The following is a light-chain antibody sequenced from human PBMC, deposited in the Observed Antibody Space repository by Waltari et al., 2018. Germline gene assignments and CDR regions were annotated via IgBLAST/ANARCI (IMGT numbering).Light chain of an antibody. CDR1: QSVSSS. Sequence: EVVMTQSPATLAVSPGERATLSCRASQSVSSSLAWYQQKPGQTPRLLIYGASTRATGIPVRFSGSGSGTEFTLTISSLQSEDFAVYYCLQYNNWPPWTFGQGTKVEIK. CDR2: GAS. J-gene: IGKJ1*01. V-gene: IGKV3-15*01. CDR3: LQYNNWPPWT.